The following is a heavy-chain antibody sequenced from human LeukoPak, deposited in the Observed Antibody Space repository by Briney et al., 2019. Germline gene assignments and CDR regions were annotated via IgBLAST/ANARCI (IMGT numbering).Heavy chain of an antibody. Sequence: PGGSLRLSCAASGFTFSSYAMSWVRQAPGKGLEWVSAISGSGGSTYYADSVKGRFTISRDNAKNTLYLQMNSLSAEDTAVYYCARGTAVAGTDYWGQGTLVTVSS. D-gene: IGHD6-19*01. CDR1: GFTFSSYA. V-gene: IGHV3-23*01. CDR3: ARGTAVAGTDY. J-gene: IGHJ4*02. CDR2: ISGSGGST.